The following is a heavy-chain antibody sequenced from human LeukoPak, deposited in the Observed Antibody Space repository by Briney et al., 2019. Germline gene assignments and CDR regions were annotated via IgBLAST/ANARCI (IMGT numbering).Heavy chain of an antibody. J-gene: IGHJ4*02. Sequence: GGSLRLSCAASGFTFSSYSMNLVRQAPGKGLEWVSYISSSSSTIYYADSVKGRFTISRDNAKNSLYLQMNSLRAEDTAVYYCARDPRLGYFDYWGQGALVTVSS. V-gene: IGHV3-48*01. CDR2: ISSSSSTI. CDR3: ARDPRLGYFDY. CDR1: GFTFSSYS. D-gene: IGHD2-21*01.